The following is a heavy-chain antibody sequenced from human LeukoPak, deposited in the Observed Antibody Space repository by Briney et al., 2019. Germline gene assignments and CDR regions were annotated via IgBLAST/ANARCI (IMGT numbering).Heavy chain of an antibody. Sequence: PGGSLRLSCAASGFTFSSYAMHWVRPAPAQGLEWVAVISYDGSNKYYADSVKGRFTISRDISKNTLYLQMNSLRAEDTAVYYCAREYCSGGSCYGKDYWGQGTLVTVSS. V-gene: IGHV3-30*04. CDR3: AREYCSGGSCYGKDY. D-gene: IGHD2-15*01. J-gene: IGHJ4*02. CDR2: ISYDGSNK. CDR1: GFTFSSYA.